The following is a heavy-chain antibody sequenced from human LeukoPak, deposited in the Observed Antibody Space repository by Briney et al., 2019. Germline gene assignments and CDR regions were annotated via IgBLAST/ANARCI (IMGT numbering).Heavy chain of an antibody. CDR2: INSDGSRT. CDR1: GFTFSSYW. V-gene: IGHV3-74*01. CDR3: ARLYSSGWADY. J-gene: IGHJ4*02. Sequence: PGGSLRLSCAASGFTFSSYWMHWVRQAPGKGLVWVSLINSDGSRTNYADSVKGRFTISRDNAKSTLYLQMNSLRAEDTAVYFCARLYSSGWADYWGQGTLVTVSS. D-gene: IGHD6-19*01.